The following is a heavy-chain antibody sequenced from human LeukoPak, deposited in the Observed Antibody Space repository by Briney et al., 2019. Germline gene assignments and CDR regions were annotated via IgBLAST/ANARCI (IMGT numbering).Heavy chain of an antibody. D-gene: IGHD2-2*01. CDR2: ISVGGDP. V-gene: IGHV3-13*05. J-gene: IGHJ3*02. Sequence: GGSLRLSCTAPEFTFSSYDMHWVRQEQGKGLEWISAISVGGDPYYIDSVKGRFTISRENAKNSFYLQMHSLTVGDTAVYYCAGQARPGAAEGAFDIWGQGTMVTVSS. CDR1: EFTFSSYD. CDR3: AGQARPGAAEGAFDI.